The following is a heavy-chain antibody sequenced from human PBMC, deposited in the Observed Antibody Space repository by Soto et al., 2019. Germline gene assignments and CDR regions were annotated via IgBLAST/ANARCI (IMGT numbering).Heavy chain of an antibody. CDR1: GGSVSSGSYY. Sequence: QVQLQESGPGLVKPSETLSLTCNVSGGSVSSGSYYWSWIRQPPGKGLEWFGYIYYSGRTNYNPCLKIRVTISVDTSKNQGSLKLSSVTAGDTAVYDCARFRREQRRRDFDYWFQRTLVTVSS. D-gene: IGHD1-26*01. V-gene: IGHV4-61*01. CDR2: IYYSGRT. CDR3: ARFRREQRRRDFDY. J-gene: IGHJ4*02.